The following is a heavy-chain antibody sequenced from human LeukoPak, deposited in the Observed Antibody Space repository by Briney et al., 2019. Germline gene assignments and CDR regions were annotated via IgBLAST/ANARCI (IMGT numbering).Heavy chain of an antibody. CDR1: GGSISSYY. J-gene: IGHJ4*02. D-gene: IGHD5-18*01. CDR3: AKSSYSIFDY. Sequence: SETLSLTWTVSGGSISSYYWGWIRQPPGKGLEWIGSIYYSGSTYYNPSLKSRVTISVDTSKNQFSLKLSSVTAADTAVYYCAKSSYSIFDYWGQGTLVTVSS. V-gene: IGHV4-39*07. CDR2: IYYSGST.